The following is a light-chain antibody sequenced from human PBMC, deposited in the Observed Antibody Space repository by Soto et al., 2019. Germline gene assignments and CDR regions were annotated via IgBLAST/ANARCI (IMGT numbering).Light chain of an antibody. V-gene: IGLV1-40*01. CDR3: QSYDSSLSGYV. J-gene: IGLJ1*01. CDR2: GNS. Sequence: QPVLTQPPSVSGAPGQRVAISCTGSSSNIGAHYDVHWYQQLPGTAPKLLIYGNSNRPSGVPDRFSGSKSGTSASLAITGLQAEDEADYYCQSYDSSLSGYVFGIGTKVTVL. CDR1: SSNIGAHYD.